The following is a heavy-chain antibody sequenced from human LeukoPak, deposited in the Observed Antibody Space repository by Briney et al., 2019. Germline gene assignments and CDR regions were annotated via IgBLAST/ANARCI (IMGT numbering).Heavy chain of an antibody. CDR1: GFIFSSYG. CDR2: ISSGGAYT. V-gene: IGHV3-21*01. Sequence: GGSLRLTCTGSGFIFSSYGLFWVRQAPGKGLKWVSAISSGGAYTYYADSVKGRFTISRDNALNSVSLQMNGLRAEDTAIYYCARDPQLPDYYSYMDAWGKGTTVTVSS. D-gene: IGHD1-1*01. J-gene: IGHJ6*03. CDR3: ARDPQLPDYYSYMDA.